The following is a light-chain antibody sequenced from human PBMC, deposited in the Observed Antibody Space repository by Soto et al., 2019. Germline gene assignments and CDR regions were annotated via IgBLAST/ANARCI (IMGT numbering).Light chain of an antibody. J-gene: IGKJ1*01. CDR2: DTS. CDR3: QQYVHWPPGT. V-gene: IGKV3-15*01. CDR1: QSVSSSY. Sequence: DIVLTQSPGTLSLSPGERATLSCRASQSVSSSYLAWYQQRPGQAPRLLIYDTSTRAAGIAARFSGSGSGTEFTLTISSLQSEDFAVYYCQQYVHWPPGTCGQGTKVDIK.